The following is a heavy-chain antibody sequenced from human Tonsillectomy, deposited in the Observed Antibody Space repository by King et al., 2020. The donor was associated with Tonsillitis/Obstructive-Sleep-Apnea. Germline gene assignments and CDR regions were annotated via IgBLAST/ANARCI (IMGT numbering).Heavy chain of an antibody. Sequence: VQLQQWGAGLLKPSETLSLTCAVYGGSFSGYYWSWIRQPPGKGLEWIGEINHSGSTNYNPSLKSRVTISVDTSKNQFSLKLSSVTAADTAVYYCASSTGFGYYYYMDVWGKGTTVTVSS. CDR2: INHSGST. D-gene: IGHD2-8*02. V-gene: IGHV4-34*01. CDR1: GGSFSGYY. CDR3: ASSTGFGYYYYMDV. J-gene: IGHJ6*03.